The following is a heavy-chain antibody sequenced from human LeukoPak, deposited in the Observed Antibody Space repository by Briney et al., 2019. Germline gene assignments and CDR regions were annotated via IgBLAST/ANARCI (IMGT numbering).Heavy chain of an antibody. D-gene: IGHD3-22*01. J-gene: IGHJ4*02. CDR2: IYDSGST. CDR3: ARFAKYYYDSSGRLDY. CDR1: GGSISSSGYY. V-gene: IGHV4-61*08. Sequence: SETLSLTCTVSGGSISSSGYYWSWVRQHPGKGLEWIGYIYDSGSTDSNPSLKSRVTISVDTSKNQFSLKLSSVTAADTAVYYCARFAKYYYDSSGRLDYWGQGTLVTVSS.